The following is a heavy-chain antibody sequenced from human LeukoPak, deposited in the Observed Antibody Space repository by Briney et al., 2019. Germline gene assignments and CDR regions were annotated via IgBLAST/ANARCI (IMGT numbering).Heavy chain of an antibody. J-gene: IGHJ5*02. Sequence: SETLSLTCSVSGGSISGSSYHWGWIRQPPAKGLEWIASIYYSGATYYNPSLKSRVTISVDTSKNQFSLRLSSVTAADTAVYYCARVNTQGVPSPWGQGILVTVSS. CDR1: GGSISGSSYH. D-gene: IGHD2-15*01. V-gene: IGHV4-39*01. CDR3: ARVNTQGVPSP. CDR2: IYYSGAT.